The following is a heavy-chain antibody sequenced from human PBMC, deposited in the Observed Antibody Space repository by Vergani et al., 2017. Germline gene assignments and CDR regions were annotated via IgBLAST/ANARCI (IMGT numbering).Heavy chain of an antibody. J-gene: IGHJ4*02. D-gene: IGHD2-15*01. CDR1: GYIFKNYY. CDR3: ARSIGYCTSGSCRPYYFDL. CDR2: VNFVTGAA. Sequence: QVQLVQSGAAVKKPGASAKVSRTASGYIFKNYYMHWLRLAPGQGFQWMGVVNFVTGAATSPQKFEGRITMTRDTSTATFYMDLSSLKYEDTSIYYCARSIGYCTSGSCRPYYFDLWGQGTLVTVSS. V-gene: IGHV1-46*02.